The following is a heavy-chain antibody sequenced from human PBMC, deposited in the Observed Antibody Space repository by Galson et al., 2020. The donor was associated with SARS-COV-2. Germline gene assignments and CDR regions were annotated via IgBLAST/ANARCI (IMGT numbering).Heavy chain of an antibody. CDR2: IYYSGST. Sequence: SETLSLTCTVSGGSTSSSSYYWGWIRQPPGKGLEWIGSIYYSGSTYYNPSLKSRVTISVDTSKNQFSLKLSSVTAADTAVYYCARHSGKIVATITGGRIYYYYGMDVWGQGTTVTVSS. J-gene: IGHJ6*02. CDR3: ARHSGKIVATITGGRIYYYYGMDV. CDR1: GGSTSSSSYY. V-gene: IGHV4-39*01. D-gene: IGHD5-12*01.